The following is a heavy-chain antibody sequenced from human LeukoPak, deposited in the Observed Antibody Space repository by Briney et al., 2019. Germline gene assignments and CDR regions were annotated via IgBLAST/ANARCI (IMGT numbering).Heavy chain of an antibody. Sequence: GGSLRLSCAASGFIFSSYEINCVRQAPGKGLEWVAVISYDGSNKDYADSVKGRFTISRDNSKNTLYLQMNSLRAEDTAVYYCAKPYGSGSAYFDYWGQGTLVTVSS. CDR3: AKPYGSGSAYFDY. CDR2: ISYDGSNK. V-gene: IGHV3-30*18. D-gene: IGHD3-10*01. CDR1: GFIFSSYE. J-gene: IGHJ4*02.